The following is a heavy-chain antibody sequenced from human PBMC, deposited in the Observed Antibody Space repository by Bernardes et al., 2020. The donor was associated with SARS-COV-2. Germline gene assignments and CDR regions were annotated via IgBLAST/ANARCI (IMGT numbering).Heavy chain of an antibody. CDR1: GFSFSSYW. CDR3: ARDEAPSSISSGFDY. CDR2: IKQDGSEK. Sequence: GGSLRLSCAGPGFSFSSYWMSWVRKAPGKGLEWVASIKQDGSEKYYVDSVKGRFTISRDDAKNSLYLQMSSLRAEDTAVYYCARDEAPSSISSGFDYWGQGTLVTVSS. D-gene: IGHD3-3*01. V-gene: IGHV3-7*01. J-gene: IGHJ4*02.